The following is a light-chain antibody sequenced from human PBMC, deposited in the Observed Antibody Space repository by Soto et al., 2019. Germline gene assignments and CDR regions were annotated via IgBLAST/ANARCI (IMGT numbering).Light chain of an antibody. CDR3: LIYYGGAQV. CDR2: STS. V-gene: IGLV7-43*01. J-gene: IGLJ2*01. Sequence: QAVVTQEPSLTVSPGGTVTLTCASSTGAVTSGYYPNWFQQKPGQAPRALTNSTSNKHSWTPARFSGSLLGGKAALTLSGVQPEDEAEYYRLIYYGGAQVFGGGTKLTVL. CDR1: TGAVTSGYY.